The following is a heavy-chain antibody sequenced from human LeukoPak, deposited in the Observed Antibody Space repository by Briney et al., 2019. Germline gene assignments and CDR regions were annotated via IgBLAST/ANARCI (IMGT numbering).Heavy chain of an antibody. D-gene: IGHD3-16*01. Sequence: GGSLRLSCAASGFTFNAFGMNWVRQAPGKGLEWVSYIGTTSGAIYYADSVKGRFTISRDSAKNSLYLQMSSLRAEDTAVYYCVKGESDSSSWYYGMDVWGRGTTVTVSS. CDR3: VKGESDSSSWYYGMDV. J-gene: IGHJ6*02. CDR2: IGTTSGAI. V-gene: IGHV3-48*01. CDR1: GFTFNAFG.